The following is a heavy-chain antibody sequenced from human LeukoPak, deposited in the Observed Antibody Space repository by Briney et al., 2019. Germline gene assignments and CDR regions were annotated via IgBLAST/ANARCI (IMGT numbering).Heavy chain of an antibody. CDR2: INPNSGGT. D-gene: IGHD1-7*01. CDR3: ARDGRYNWNYGRAAFDI. Sequence: ASVKVSCKASGYTFTDYYIHWVRQAPGQGLEWMGWINPNSGGTNYAQKLQGRVTMTTDTSTSTAYMELRSLRSDDTAVYYCARDGRYNWNYGRAAFDIWGQGTMVTVSS. V-gene: IGHV1-2*02. CDR1: GYTFTDYY. J-gene: IGHJ3*02.